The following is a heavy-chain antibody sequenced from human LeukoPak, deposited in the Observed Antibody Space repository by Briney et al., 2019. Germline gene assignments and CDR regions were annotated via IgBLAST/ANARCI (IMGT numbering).Heavy chain of an antibody. D-gene: IGHD6-19*01. Sequence: PGGSLRLSCTASGFSFSSFWMHWVRQAPGKGLVWVSRINSDGSSTHYADSARGRFTISRDNAENTLYLQMSSLRAEDTAVYYCASAVGGSRNALDIWGQGTMVTVSS. V-gene: IGHV3-74*01. CDR3: ASAVGGSRNALDI. CDR1: GFSFSSFW. CDR2: INSDGSST. J-gene: IGHJ3*02.